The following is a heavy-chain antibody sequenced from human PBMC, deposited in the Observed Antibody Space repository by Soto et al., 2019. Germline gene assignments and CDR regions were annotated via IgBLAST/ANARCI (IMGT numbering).Heavy chain of an antibody. CDR3: TTGSSGRLDY. J-gene: IGHJ4*02. CDR2: ISYDGSNK. D-gene: IGHD3-22*01. Sequence: GGSLRLSCAASGFTFSSYAMHWVRQAPGKGLEWVAVISYDGSNKYYADSVKGRFTISRDNAKNTLYLQMNSLRAEDTAVYYCTTGSSGRLDYWGQGTLVTV. V-gene: IGHV3-30-3*01. CDR1: GFTFSSYA.